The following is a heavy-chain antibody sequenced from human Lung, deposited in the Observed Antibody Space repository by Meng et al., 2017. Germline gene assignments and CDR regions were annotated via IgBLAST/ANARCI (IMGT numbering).Heavy chain of an antibody. CDR2: ISDGGNT. V-gene: IGHV4-39*07. Sequence: QRQLQEAGPGLVKPSGTLSLTCTVSGGSISSSSYYWGWIRQPPGKGLEWIGSISDGGNTYYNPSLQSRVSISVDTSKNQFSLKLRSVTAADTAVYYCARVKYSSSWYLDFWGQGALVTVSS. CDR3: ARVKYSSSWYLDF. CDR1: GGSISSSSYY. J-gene: IGHJ4*02. D-gene: IGHD6-13*01.